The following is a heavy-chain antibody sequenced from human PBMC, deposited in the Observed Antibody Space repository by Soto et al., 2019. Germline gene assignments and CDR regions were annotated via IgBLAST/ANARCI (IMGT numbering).Heavy chain of an antibody. CDR2: ISCSGGST. CDR1: GFTFSSYA. Sequence: GGSLRLSCAASGFTFSSYAMSWVRQAPGKGLEWVSAISCSGGSTYYADSVKGRFTISRDNSKNTLYLQMNSLRAEDTAVYYWAKRLGSVWLIPFDYWGQGTLVTVSS. CDR3: AKRLGSVWLIPFDY. V-gene: IGHV3-23*01. D-gene: IGHD6-19*01. J-gene: IGHJ4*02.